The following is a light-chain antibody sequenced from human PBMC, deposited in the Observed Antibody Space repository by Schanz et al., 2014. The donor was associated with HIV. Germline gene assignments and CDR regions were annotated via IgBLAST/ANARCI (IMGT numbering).Light chain of an antibody. Sequence: QSVLTQPPSASGPPGQRVTISCSGSSSNTGRNYEYWYHPLPGAAPKLLIYTNNQRPSGVPDRFSASKSGTSASLAISGLRSDDEADYYCATWDDSLSRYVFGTGTKLTVL. J-gene: IGLJ1*01. CDR1: SSNTGRNY. CDR3: ATWDDSLSRYV. V-gene: IGLV1-47*01. CDR2: TNN.